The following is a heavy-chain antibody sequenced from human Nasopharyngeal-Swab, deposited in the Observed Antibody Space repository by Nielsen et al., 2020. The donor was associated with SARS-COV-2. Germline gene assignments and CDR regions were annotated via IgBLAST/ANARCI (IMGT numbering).Heavy chain of an antibody. J-gene: IGHJ6*01. Sequence: GGSLRLSCAASGFTFDDYAMHWVRQAPGKGLEWVSGISWNSGTTGYADSVKGRFTISRDNAKSSLYLQMNSLHQGPIGLPPGTLLQEHLWG. CDR3: TLLQEHL. CDR2: ISWNSGTT. CDR1: GFTFDDYA. V-gene: IGHV3-9*01.